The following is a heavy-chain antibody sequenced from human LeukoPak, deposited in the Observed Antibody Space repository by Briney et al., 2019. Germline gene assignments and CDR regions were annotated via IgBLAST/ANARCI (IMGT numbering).Heavy chain of an antibody. D-gene: IGHD2-2*01. J-gene: IGHJ4*02. Sequence: GGSLRLSCAASGFTFSNAWMSWVRQAPGKGLEWVSAISGSGGSTYYADSVKGRFTISRDNSKNTLYLQMNSLRAEDTAVYYCAKDRDRVGYCSSTSCYSFDYWGQGTLVTVSS. V-gene: IGHV3-23*01. CDR2: ISGSGGST. CDR3: AKDRDRVGYCSSTSCYSFDY. CDR1: GFTFSNAW.